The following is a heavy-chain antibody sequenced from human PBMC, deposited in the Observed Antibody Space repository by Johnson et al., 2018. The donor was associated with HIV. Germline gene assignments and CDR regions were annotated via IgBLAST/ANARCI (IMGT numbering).Heavy chain of an antibody. J-gene: IGHJ3*02. CDR3: ARDGIYSSPWDAFDI. CDR2: IKEDGSEE. V-gene: IGHV3-7*05. CDR1: GFTFSNYW. Sequence: VQLVESGGGLVQPGRSLRLSCVASGFTFSNYWMSWVRQAPGKGLEWVANIKEDGSEEYYVDSVEGRLTVSRDNAKNSLYLQIDGLRAEDTAVYYCARDGIYSSPWDAFDIWGQGTMVTVSS. D-gene: IGHD3-22*01.